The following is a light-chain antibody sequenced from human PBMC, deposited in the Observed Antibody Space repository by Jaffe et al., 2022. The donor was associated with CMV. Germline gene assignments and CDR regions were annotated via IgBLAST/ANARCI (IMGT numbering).Light chain of an antibody. CDR3: AAWDDSLNGPNYV. V-gene: IGLV1-44*01. CDR2: MNN. J-gene: IGLJ1*01. Sequence: SVLTQPPSASGTPGQRVSISCSGGTSNIGSNTVNWYQQLPGTAPKLLIYMNNQRPSGVPDRFSGSKSGTSASLAISGLQSEDEADYYCAAWDDSLNGPNYVFGTGTRVTVL. CDR1: TSNIGSNT.